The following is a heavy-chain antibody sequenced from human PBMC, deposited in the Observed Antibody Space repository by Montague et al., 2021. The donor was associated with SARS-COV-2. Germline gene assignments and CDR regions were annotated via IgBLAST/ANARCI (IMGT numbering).Heavy chain of an antibody. CDR2: INHSGST. CDR3: ARVRYYGSGTSLGMDV. D-gene: IGHD3-10*01. V-gene: IGHV4-34*01. J-gene: IGHJ6*02. CDR1: GGSFSGYY. Sequence: SETLSLTCAVSGGSFSGYYWSWIRQPPGKGLEWIGEINHSGSTNYNPSLKSRVTISVDTSKDQFSLKLSSVTAADTAAYYCARVRYYGSGTSLGMDVWGQGTTVTVSS.